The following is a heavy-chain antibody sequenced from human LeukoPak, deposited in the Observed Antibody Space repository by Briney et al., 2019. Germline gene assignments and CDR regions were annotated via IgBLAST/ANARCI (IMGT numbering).Heavy chain of an antibody. CDR1: GYSFTSHD. J-gene: IGHJ4*02. V-gene: IGHV1-8*01. CDR2: MKPNSGNT. D-gene: IGHD6-13*01. Sequence: ASVKVSCKASGYSFTSHDINWVRQATGQGLEWMGWMKPNSGNTGYAQKFQDRVTMTRNTSISTAYLELSSLGSEDTAMYYCASALKRGSAGTLIDHWGQGTLVTVSS. CDR3: ASALKRGSAGTLIDH.